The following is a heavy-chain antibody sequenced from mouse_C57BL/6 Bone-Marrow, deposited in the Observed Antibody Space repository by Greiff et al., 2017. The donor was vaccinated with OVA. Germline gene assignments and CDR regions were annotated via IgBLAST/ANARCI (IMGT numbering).Heavy chain of an antibody. CDR2: INPNNGGT. V-gene: IGHV1-26*01. D-gene: IGHD1-1*01. CDR1: GYTFTDYY. CDR3: AEIPYGSRRAY. Sequence: EVQLQQSGPELVKPGASVKISCKASGYTFTDYYMNWVKQSHGKSLEWIGDINPNNGGTSYNQKFKGKATLTVDKSSSTAYMELRSLTSEDSAVYYCAEIPYGSRRAYWGQGTLVTVSA. J-gene: IGHJ3*01.